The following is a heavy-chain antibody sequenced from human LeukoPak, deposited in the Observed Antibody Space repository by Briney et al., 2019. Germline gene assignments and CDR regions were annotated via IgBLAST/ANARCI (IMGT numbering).Heavy chain of an antibody. V-gene: IGHV3-7*01. J-gene: IGHJ4*02. CDR2: LRKDGSEE. CDR1: GFTFSMFR. Sequence: GGSLRLTCRASGFTFSMFRMSWVRQAPGKGLEWVADLRKDGSEEYYVDSVKGRFTISRNNFKNSLYLQMNRLTGDDTAFYFCARDRNSSCDYWGRGTVVTVSS. CDR3: ARDRNSSCDY. D-gene: IGHD1-14*01.